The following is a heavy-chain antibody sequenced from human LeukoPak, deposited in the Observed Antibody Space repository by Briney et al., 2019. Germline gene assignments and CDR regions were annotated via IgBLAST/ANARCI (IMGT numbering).Heavy chain of an antibody. V-gene: IGHV4-34*01. CDR2: INHSGST. Sequence: PSETLSLTCAVYGGSFSGYYWSWIRQPPGKGLEWIGEINHSGSTNYNPSLKSRVSISIDTSKNHFSRRLSSVTAADTAVYYCARHGYCNSNSCHPFSRFDPWGQGTLVTVSS. CDR3: ARHGYCNSNSCHPFSRFDP. J-gene: IGHJ5*02. D-gene: IGHD2-2*03. CDR1: GGSFSGYY.